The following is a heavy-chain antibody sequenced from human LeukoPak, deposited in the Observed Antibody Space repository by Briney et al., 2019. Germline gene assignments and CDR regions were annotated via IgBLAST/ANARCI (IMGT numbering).Heavy chain of an antibody. D-gene: IGHD1-26*01. V-gene: IGHV1-69*01. CDR3: ARSVGSTNDDWFDP. Sequence: SVKVSCKASGGTFSSYTISWVRQAPGQGLEWMGGIIPIFGTANYAQKFQGRVTITADESTSTAYMELSSLRSEDTAVYYCARSVGSTNDDWFDPWGQGTLVTVSS. J-gene: IGHJ5*02. CDR1: GGTFSSYT. CDR2: IIPIFGTA.